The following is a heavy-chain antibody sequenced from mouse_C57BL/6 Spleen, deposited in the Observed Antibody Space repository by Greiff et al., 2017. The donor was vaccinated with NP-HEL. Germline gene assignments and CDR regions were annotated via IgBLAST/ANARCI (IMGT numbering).Heavy chain of an antibody. J-gene: IGHJ1*03. Sequence: EVMLVESGGGLVKPGGSLKLSCAASGFTFSSYAMSWVRQTPEKRLEWVATISDGGSYTYYPDNVKGRFTISRDNAKNNLYLQMSHLKSEDTAMYYCASVPLYGSSFYWYFDVWGTGTTVTVSS. V-gene: IGHV5-4*03. CDR1: GFTFSSYA. CDR3: ASVPLYGSSFYWYFDV. D-gene: IGHD1-1*01. CDR2: ISDGGSYT.